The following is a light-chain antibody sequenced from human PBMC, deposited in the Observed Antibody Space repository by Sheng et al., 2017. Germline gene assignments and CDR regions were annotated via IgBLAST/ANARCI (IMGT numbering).Light chain of an antibody. J-gene: IGKJ4*01. CDR2: EVS. V-gene: IGKV2-29*03. Sequence: DIVLTQTPLSLSVTPGQPASISCKSSQSLLHSDGKTYLHWYLQKSGQSPQLLIYEVSSRLSGVSDRFSGSGSGTDFTLKISRVEAEDLGVYYCMQGINLLLTFGGGTKVEIK. CDR1: QSLLHSDGKTY. CDR3: MQGINLLLT.